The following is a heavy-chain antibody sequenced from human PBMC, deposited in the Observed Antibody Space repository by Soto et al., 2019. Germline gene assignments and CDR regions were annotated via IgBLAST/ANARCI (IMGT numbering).Heavy chain of an antibody. CDR3: ARITRYCDRRIWYYYMDV. J-gene: IGHJ6*03. CDR1: GFTFSSYS. Sequence: EVQLVESGGGLVQPGGSLRLSCAASGFTFSSYSMNWVRQAPGKGLEWVSYISSSSRPIYYADSVKGRFTITRDNHKNPLYLQKHSLSAEDTAVYYCARITRYCDRRIWYYYMDVWGRGSTVTVCS. V-gene: IGHV3-48*01. D-gene: IGHD3-9*01. CDR2: ISSSSRPI.